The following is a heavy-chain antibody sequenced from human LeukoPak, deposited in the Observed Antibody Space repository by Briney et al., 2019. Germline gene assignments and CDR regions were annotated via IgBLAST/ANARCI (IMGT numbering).Heavy chain of an antibody. D-gene: IGHD3-10*01. J-gene: IGHJ4*02. V-gene: IGHV3-23*01. CDR1: GFTFSSYA. Sequence: PGGSLRLSCAASGFTFSSYAMSWVRQAPGKGLEWVSAISGSGGSTYYADSVKGRFTISRDNSKNTLYLQMNSLRAEDTAVYYCAKVLRQRITMVRGVKASSPFDYWGQGTLVTVSS. CDR3: AKVLRQRITMVRGVKASSPFDY. CDR2: ISGSGGST.